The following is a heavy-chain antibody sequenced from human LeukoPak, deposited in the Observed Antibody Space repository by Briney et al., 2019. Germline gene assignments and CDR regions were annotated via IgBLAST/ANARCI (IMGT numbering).Heavy chain of an antibody. CDR2: ITPLSATP. CDR3: AGDPPGTPVGFDV. Sequence: GASVKASCKASAGTFNTYAISWVRQAPGQGLEWMGRITPLSATPSQSQWIQGRVTITADISTNTVFLDLSSLRSEDTALYFCAGDPPGTPVGFDVWGQGTMVTVSS. D-gene: IGHD3-10*01. CDR1: AGTFNTYA. V-gene: IGHV1-69*06. J-gene: IGHJ3*01.